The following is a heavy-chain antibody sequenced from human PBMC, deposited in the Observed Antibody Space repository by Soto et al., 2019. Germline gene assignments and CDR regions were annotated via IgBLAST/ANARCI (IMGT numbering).Heavy chain of an antibody. CDR2: ISWNSGSI. D-gene: IGHD3-3*01. CDR1: GFTFDDYA. CDR3: ARDRDYSFWSGYYDY. Sequence: GGSLRLSCAASGFTFDDYAMHWVRQAPGEGLEWVSGISWNSGSIGYADSVKGRFTISRDNAKNSLYLQMNSLRPEDTALYYCARDRDYSFWSGYYDYWGQGTLVTVSS. V-gene: IGHV3-9*01. J-gene: IGHJ4*02.